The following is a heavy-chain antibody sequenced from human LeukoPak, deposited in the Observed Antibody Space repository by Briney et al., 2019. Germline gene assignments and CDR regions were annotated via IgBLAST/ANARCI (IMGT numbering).Heavy chain of an antibody. CDR3: AKDLARIVVELNGYYYYYGMDV. V-gene: IGHV3-30*18. D-gene: IGHD3-22*01. CDR2: ISYDGSNK. J-gene: IGHJ6*02. CDR1: GFTFSNYW. Sequence: GGSLRLSCAASGFTFSNYWLHWVRQAPGKGLEWVAVISYDGSNKYYADSVKGRFTISRDNSKNTLYLQMNSLRAEDTAVYYCAKDLARIVVELNGYYYYYGMDVWGQGTTVTVSS.